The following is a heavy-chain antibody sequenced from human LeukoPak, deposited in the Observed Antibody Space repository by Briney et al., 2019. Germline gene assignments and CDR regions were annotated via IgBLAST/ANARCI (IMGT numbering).Heavy chain of an antibody. CDR1: GGSFSGYY. Sequence: SETLSLTCAVYGGSFSGYYWSWIRQPPGEGLEWIGEINHSGSTNYNPSLKSRVTISVDTSKKQFSLRLTTVTAADTAVYYCARCHSSGGDYYYYMDVWGKGTTVTVSS. V-gene: IGHV4-34*01. CDR3: ARCHSSGGDYYYYMDV. J-gene: IGHJ6*03. D-gene: IGHD6-19*01. CDR2: INHSGST.